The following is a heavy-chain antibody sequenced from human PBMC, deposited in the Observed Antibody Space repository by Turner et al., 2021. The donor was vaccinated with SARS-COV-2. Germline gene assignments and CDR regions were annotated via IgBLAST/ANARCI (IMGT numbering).Heavy chain of an antibody. J-gene: IGHJ4*02. CDR3: ANGGYCTNGVCSRVPSHFDY. V-gene: IGHV3-30*18. Sequence: QVQLVESGGGVVHPGRSLRLSCAASGFTFSSYCMHWVRQAPGKGMEWVAVISYEGSNKDYADSVKGRFTISRDNSKNTLYLQMNSLRSEDKAVYYCANGGYCTNGVCSRVPSHFDYWGQGTLVTVSS. CDR1: GFTFSSYC. D-gene: IGHD2-8*01. CDR2: ISYEGSNK.